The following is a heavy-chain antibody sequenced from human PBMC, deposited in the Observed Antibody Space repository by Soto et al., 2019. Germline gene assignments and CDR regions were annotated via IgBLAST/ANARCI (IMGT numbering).Heavy chain of an antibody. D-gene: IGHD4-17*01. CDR2: ISGSGGST. V-gene: IGHV3-23*01. Sequence: GGSLRLPGAASGFSFSSYAMSWLRQAPGKGLEWVSAISGSGGSTYYADSVKGRFTISRDNSKNTLYLQMNSLRAEDTAVYYCAGGTTPGIPGAFDIWGQGTMVTVSS. CDR3: AGGTTPGIPGAFDI. J-gene: IGHJ3*02. CDR1: GFSFSSYA.